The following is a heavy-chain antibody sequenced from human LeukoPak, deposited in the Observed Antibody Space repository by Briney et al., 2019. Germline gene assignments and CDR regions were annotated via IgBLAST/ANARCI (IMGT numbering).Heavy chain of an antibody. Sequence: GGSLRLSCAASGFTFTPYAINWVRQAPGKGLEWVSGISGGGDKTYYADSVNGRFTISRDNSKNTVSLQMSSLRAEDTALYYCAKDLALAGTGGGFDVWGQGTRVAVSS. D-gene: IGHD6-19*01. CDR2: ISGGGDKT. CDR3: AKDLALAGTGGGFDV. J-gene: IGHJ3*01. CDR1: GFTFTPYA. V-gene: IGHV3-23*01.